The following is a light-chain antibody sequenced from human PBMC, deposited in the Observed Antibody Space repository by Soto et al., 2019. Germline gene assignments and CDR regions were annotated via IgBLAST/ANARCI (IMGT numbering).Light chain of an antibody. CDR1: QSISSN. CDR3: QQYNQWPLIT. CDR2: GAF. J-gene: IGKJ5*01. Sequence: EIVMTQSPATLSVSQGEGATLSCRSSQSISSNLAWYQQKPGQSPRLLIYGAFSRATDVPARFSASGSGTEFTLTITSLQSEDFAFYYCQQYNQWPLITFGQGTRLEIK. V-gene: IGKV3-15*01.